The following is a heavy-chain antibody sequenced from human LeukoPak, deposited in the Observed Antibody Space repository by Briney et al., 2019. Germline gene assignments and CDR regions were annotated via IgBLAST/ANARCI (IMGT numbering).Heavy chain of an antibody. CDR2: INPSNGGT. CDR3: ARGYCSAGDCYEFDY. V-gene: IGHV1-2*02. D-gene: IGHD2-15*01. J-gene: IGHJ4*02. CDR1: GYTFTDYY. Sequence: ASVKVSCTASGYTFTDYYVHWVRQAPGQGPEWMGWINPSNGGTNYAQKFHGRVTMTRDTSISTAYMELSRLKSDDTAVYYCARGYCSAGDCYEFDYWGQGVLVTVSS.